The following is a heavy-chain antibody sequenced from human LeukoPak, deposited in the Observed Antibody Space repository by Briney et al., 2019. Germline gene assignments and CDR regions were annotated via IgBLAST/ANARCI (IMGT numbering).Heavy chain of an antibody. D-gene: IGHD6-19*01. V-gene: IGHV3-23*01. CDR3: AKTTAGYSSGQYLGWPIDY. Sequence: GGSLRLSCEASGFTFGSYAMYWVRQAPGKGLEWVSGIVGSGGITQYADSVKGRFTISRDNSKNTVFLQLNSLRVEDTALYYCAKTTAGYSSGQYLGWPIDYWGPGTLVTVSS. CDR1: GFTFGSYA. CDR2: IVGSGGIT. J-gene: IGHJ4*02.